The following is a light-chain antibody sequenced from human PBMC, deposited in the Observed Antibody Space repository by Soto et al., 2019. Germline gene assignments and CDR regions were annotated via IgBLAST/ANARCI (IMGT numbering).Light chain of an antibody. CDR1: QSVNSN. Sequence: EVVMTQSPTPLSVSPGERATLSCRASQSVNSNLAWYQQKPGQAPRLLIYGASTRATGIPARFRGSGAGTEFTLTISSLQSEDFAVYYCQQYNKWPPLTFGGGTKVEIK. J-gene: IGKJ4*01. CDR3: QQYNKWPPLT. V-gene: IGKV3-15*01. CDR2: GAS.